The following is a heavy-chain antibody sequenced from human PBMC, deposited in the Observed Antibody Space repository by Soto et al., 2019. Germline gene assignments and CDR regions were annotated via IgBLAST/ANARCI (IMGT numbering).Heavy chain of an antibody. V-gene: IGHV4-39*01. D-gene: IGHD3-3*01. Sequence: QLQLQESGPGLVKPSETLSLTCTVSGGSISSSSYYWGWIRQPPGKGLEWIGSIYYSGSTYYNPSLKSRDTRYVDTSKNQFSLKLCSVTAADTAVYYCARTGPGGTPYYDFWSGYPYYYYYGMDVWGQGTTVTVSS. CDR1: GGSISSSSYY. CDR2: IYYSGST. CDR3: ARTGPGGTPYYDFWSGYPYYYYYGMDV. J-gene: IGHJ6*02.